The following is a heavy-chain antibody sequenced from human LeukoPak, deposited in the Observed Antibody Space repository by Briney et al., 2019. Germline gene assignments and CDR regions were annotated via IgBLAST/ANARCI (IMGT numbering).Heavy chain of an antibody. CDR1: GDSITSGNSY. D-gene: IGHD2-2*01. CDR3: ARETEEIHSPSWGLYHPYYFIDV. Sequence: PSETLSLTCTVSGDSITSGNSYWTWIRQSAGKGLEWIGRVSTRGSSDYKPSLQSRVTISLDTSKNHFSLRLNSVTAADTAVYYCARETEEIHSPSWGLYHPYYFIDVWGKGTAVTVSS. V-gene: IGHV4-61*02. CDR2: VSTRGSS. J-gene: IGHJ6*03.